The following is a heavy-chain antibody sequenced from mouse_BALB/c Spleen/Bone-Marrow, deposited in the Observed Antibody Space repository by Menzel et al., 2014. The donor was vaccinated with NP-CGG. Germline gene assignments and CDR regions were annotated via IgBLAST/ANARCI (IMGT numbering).Heavy chain of an antibody. D-gene: IGHD2-10*01. CDR3: ARAYYGNYPYVMDY. Sequence: VQLQQSGAELVKPGASVKLSCTASGFNIKDTYIHWVSQRPEQGLEWIGRIDPANGFAKYDPKFQGKATITADTSSNTAYLHLSSLTSEDTAVYYCARAYYGNYPYVMDYWGQGTSVTVSS. J-gene: IGHJ4*01. CDR1: GFNIKDTY. CDR2: IDPANGFA. V-gene: IGHV14-3*02.